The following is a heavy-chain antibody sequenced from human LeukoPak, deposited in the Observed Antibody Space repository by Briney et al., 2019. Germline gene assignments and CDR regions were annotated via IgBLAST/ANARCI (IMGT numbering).Heavy chain of an antibody. CDR1: GGSISSYY. J-gene: IGHJ6*02. CDR2: IYYSGST. CDR3: ARESRINDDYYSYYGMDV. Sequence: PSETLSLTCTVSGGSISSYYWSWIRQPPGKGLEWIGYIYYSGSTNYNPSLKSRVTISVDTSKNQFSLKLSSVTAADTAVYYCARESRINDDYYSYYGMDVWGQGATLSVSS. D-gene: IGHD1-1*01. V-gene: IGHV4-59*01.